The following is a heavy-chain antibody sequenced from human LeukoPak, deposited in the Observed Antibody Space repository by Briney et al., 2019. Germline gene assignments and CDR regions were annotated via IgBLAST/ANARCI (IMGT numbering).Heavy chain of an antibody. D-gene: IGHD1-14*01. V-gene: IGHV1-8*01. CDR3: ARDFTGLNFDY. CDR1: GYTFTSYD. CDR2: MNPNSGNT. Sequence: ASMKVSCKASGYTFTSYDINWVRQATGQGLEWMGWMNPNSGNTGYAQKFQGRVTMTRNTSISTAYMELSSLRAEDTAVYYCARDFTGLNFDYWGQGTLVTVSS. J-gene: IGHJ4*02.